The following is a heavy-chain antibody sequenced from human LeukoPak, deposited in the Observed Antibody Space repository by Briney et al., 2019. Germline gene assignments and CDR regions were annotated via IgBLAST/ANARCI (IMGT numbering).Heavy chain of an antibody. Sequence: NPSQTLSLTCTVSGGSISSGSYYWSWIRQPAGKGREWFGRIYTSGSTNYNPSLKSRVTISVDTSKNQFSLKLSSVTAADTAVYYCARVGIAGYCSSTSCYSGDYWGQGTLVTVSS. V-gene: IGHV4-61*02. CDR2: IYTSGST. CDR1: GGSISSGSYY. J-gene: IGHJ4*02. CDR3: ARVGIAGYCSSTSCYSGDY. D-gene: IGHD2-2*02.